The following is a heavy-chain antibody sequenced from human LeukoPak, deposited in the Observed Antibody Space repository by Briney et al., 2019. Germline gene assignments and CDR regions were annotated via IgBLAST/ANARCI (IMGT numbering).Heavy chain of an antibody. CDR2: INPNSGGT. CDR1: GYTFTSYA. J-gene: IGHJ4*02. D-gene: IGHD4-17*01. CDR3: ARGFDYGDYFDY. Sequence: ASVKVSCKASGYTFTSYAMHWVRQAPGQGLEWMGWINPNSGGTSYAQKFQGRVTMTRDTSISTAYMELSRLRSDDTAVYYCARGFDYGDYFDYWGQGTLVTVSS. V-gene: IGHV1-2*02.